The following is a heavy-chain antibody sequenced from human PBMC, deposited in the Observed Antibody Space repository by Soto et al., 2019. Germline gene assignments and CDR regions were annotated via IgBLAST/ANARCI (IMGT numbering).Heavy chain of an antibody. J-gene: IGHJ6*03. CDR1: GFTFSSYS. CDR3: ARDLLPGTVTTSYYYYYMDV. Sequence: GGSLRLSCAASGFTFSSYSMNWVRQAPGKGLEWVSSISSSSSYIYYADSVKGRFTISRDNAKNSLYLQMNSLRAEDTAVYYCARDLLPGTVTTSYYYYYMDVWGKGTTVTVSS. CDR2: ISSSSSYI. D-gene: IGHD4-17*01. V-gene: IGHV3-21*01.